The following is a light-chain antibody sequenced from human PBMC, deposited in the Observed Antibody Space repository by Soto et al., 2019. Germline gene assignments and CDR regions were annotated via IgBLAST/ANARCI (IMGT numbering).Light chain of an antibody. J-gene: IGKJ1*01. CDR1: RDISNS. V-gene: IGKV1-12*01. CDR2: GAS. Sequence: DIQMTQSPSSVSASVGDRLTITCRASRDISNSLAWYQQTPGKAPKLLLRGASSLHRGVPSRFSGGGAGTEFTLTISSLQPDDFATYYCQESSSSATFGQGTKVDIK. CDR3: QESSSSAT.